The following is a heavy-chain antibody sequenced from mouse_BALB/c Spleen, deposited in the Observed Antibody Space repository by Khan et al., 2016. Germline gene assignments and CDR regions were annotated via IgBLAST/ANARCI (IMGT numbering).Heavy chain of an antibody. D-gene: IGHD4-1*01. CDR3: ASLTGTIAY. J-gene: IGHJ3*01. CDR1: GFTFTDYY. Sequence: EVELVESGGGLVQTGGSLRLSCATSGFTFTDYYMTWVRQPPGKALEWLGFIRNKAGGYTTEYSASVKGRFTTSRDNSQSILYLQMNTLRAEDSATYYCASLTGTIAYWGQGTLVTVSA. CDR2: IRNKAGGYTT. V-gene: IGHV7-3*02.